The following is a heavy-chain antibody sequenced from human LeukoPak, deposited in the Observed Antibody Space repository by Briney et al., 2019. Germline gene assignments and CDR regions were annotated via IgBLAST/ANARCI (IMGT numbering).Heavy chain of an antibody. V-gene: IGHV4-4*07. CDR1: GGSISGYY. J-gene: IGHJ6*02. CDR2: VFTSGST. Sequence: SETLSLTCTVSGGSISGYYWSWIRQPAGKGLEWIGRVFTSGSTNYNPSLQSRVTMSVDTSKNQFSLKLRSVTAADTAVYSCARGPNYYYGMDVWGQGTTVTVSS. CDR3: ARGPNYYYGMDV.